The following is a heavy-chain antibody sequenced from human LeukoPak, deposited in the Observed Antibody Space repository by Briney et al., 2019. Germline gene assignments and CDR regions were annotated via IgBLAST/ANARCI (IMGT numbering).Heavy chain of an antibody. J-gene: IGHJ5*02. CDR3: ARDLGQYYDTSDNWFDP. CDR2: INSDGINT. Sequence: HPGGSLRLSRAASGFTFSNYWMHCVRQAPGKGLVWVSRINSDGINTSYAASVKGRFTISRDNAKNTLNLQMNSMRAEDTAVYYCARDLGQYYDTSDNWFDPWGKGTLVTVSS. D-gene: IGHD3-22*01. V-gene: IGHV3-74*01. CDR1: GFTFSNYW.